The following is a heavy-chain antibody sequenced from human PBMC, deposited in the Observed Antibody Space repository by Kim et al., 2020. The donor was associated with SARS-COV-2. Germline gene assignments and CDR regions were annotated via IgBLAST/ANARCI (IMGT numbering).Heavy chain of an antibody. J-gene: IGHJ4*01. V-gene: IGHV3-30*04. Sequence: GGSLRLSCAASGFTFSSYAMHWVRQAPGKGLEWVAVISYDGSNKYYVDSVKGRFTISRDNSKNTRYLQMNSLRAEDTAVYYCATARDHYSSGWCSYFDY. CDR2: ISYDGSNK. D-gene: IGHD6-19*01. CDR3: ATARDHYSSGWCSYFDY. CDR1: GFTFSSYA.